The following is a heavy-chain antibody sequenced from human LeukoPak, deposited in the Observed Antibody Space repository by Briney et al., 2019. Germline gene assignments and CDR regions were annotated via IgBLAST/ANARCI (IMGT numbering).Heavy chain of an antibody. J-gene: IGHJ4*02. Sequence: PSETLSLTCAVSGGSISSGGYYWTWIRQHPGKGLEWIGYIFYSGDIYYSGSTYYNPSLKSRLTMSVDTSKNQFSLKLSSVTVADTAVYYCARGDRTGWKRLDSWGQGTLVTVSS. D-gene: IGHD7-27*01. V-gene: IGHV4-31*11. CDR1: GGSISSGGYY. CDR3: ARGDRTGWKRLDS. CDR2: IFYSGDIYYSGST.